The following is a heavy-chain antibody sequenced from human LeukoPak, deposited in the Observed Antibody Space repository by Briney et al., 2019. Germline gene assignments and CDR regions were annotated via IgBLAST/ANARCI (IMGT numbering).Heavy chain of an antibody. V-gene: IGHV3-48*03. D-gene: IGHD3-10*01. CDR1: GFTFSSYE. CDR2: ISSSGSTI. Sequence: GGSLRLSCAASGFTFSSYEMNWVRQAPGKGLEWVSFISSSGSTIYYTDSVKGRFTISRDNAKNSLYLQMHSLRAEDTAVYYCARDWSGAYGMDVWGQGTTVTVSS. CDR3: ARDWSGAYGMDV. J-gene: IGHJ6*02.